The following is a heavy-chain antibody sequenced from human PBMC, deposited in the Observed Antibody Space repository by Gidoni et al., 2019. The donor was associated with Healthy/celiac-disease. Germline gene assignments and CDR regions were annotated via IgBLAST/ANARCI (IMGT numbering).Heavy chain of an antibody. CDR3: ARRPLCWFDP. J-gene: IGHJ5*02. CDR2: IYHSWST. D-gene: IGHD2-21*01. V-gene: IGHV4-38-2*02. CDR1: GYSMSSGYY. Sequence: QVQMPESGPGLGKHSDTRSVTCTVSGYSMSSGYYWGCIRQPPGKGLEWIGSIYHSWSTYYNPCLKSRVTISVDTSNTQFSLKLSSVTAADTAVYYCARRPLCWFDPWGQGTLVTVSS.